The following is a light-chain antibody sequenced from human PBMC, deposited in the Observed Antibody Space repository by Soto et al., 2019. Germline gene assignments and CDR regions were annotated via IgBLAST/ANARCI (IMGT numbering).Light chain of an antibody. CDR3: AASDDSLNGCWV. CDR1: SSHIGSNT. Sequence: QSVLTQPPSASGTPGQRVTISCSGTSSHIGSNTVNWYQQLPGAAPQLLIYSNNQRPSGVPDLFSGSKSGTAASLAISGLQSGDEADYYCAASDDSLNGCWVFGGGTKLTVL. J-gene: IGLJ3*02. V-gene: IGLV1-44*01. CDR2: SNN.